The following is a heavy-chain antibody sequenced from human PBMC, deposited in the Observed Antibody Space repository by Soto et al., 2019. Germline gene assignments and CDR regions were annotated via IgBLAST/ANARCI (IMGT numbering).Heavy chain of an antibody. CDR2: INPSGGST. Sequence: ASVKVSCKASGYTFTSYGISWVRQAPGQGLEWMGIINPSGGSTSYAQKFQGRVTMTRDTSTSTVYMELSSLRSEDTAVYYCARGQGHDYGDYYYYFGMDVWGQGTTVTVS. D-gene: IGHD4-17*01. J-gene: IGHJ6*02. CDR3: ARGQGHDYGDYYYYFGMDV. V-gene: IGHV1-46*01. CDR1: GYTFTSYG.